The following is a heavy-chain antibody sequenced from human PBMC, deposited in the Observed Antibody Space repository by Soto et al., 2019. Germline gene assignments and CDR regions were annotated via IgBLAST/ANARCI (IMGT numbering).Heavy chain of an antibody. D-gene: IGHD3-22*01. CDR1: GDSISSGGYY. CDR2: IYYSGST. CDR3: ASQHYYDSSGYYVVY. Sequence: SETLSLTCTVSGDSISSGGYYWSWIRQHPGKGLEWIGYIYYSGSTYYNPSLKSRVIISVDTSKNQFSLKLSSVTAADTAVYYCASQHYYDSSGYYVVYWGQGTLVTVSS. V-gene: IGHV4-31*03. J-gene: IGHJ4*02.